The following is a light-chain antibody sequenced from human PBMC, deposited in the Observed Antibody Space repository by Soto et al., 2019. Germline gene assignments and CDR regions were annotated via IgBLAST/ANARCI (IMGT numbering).Light chain of an antibody. CDR1: QSISSW. V-gene: IGKV1-5*03. CDR3: QQYNSDRT. CDR2: KAS. J-gene: IGKJ1*01. Sequence: DIQMTQSPSTLSASVGDRVTITCRASQSISSWLAWYQQKPGKAPKLLIYKASSLESGVPSRFSGSGSGTDFTLTISSLQPDDFATYYCQQYNSDRTFGQGTKVDIK.